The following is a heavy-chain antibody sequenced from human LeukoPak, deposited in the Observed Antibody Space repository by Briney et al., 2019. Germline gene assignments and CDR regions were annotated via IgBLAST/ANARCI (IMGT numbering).Heavy chain of an antibody. CDR3: ARDVQYFTY. D-gene: IGHD3-9*01. V-gene: IGHV3-21*01. Sequence: KPGGSLRLSCAASGFTFSSYTMNWVRQAPGKGLEWVSSISSSSTNIYYADSVKGRFTISRDNAKNSLYLQMNSLRAEDTAVYYCARDVQYFTYWGQGTLVTVSS. CDR2: ISSSSTNI. CDR1: GFTFSSYT. J-gene: IGHJ4*02.